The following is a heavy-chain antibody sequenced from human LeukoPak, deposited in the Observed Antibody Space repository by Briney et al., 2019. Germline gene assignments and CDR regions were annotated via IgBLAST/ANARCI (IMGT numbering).Heavy chain of an antibody. CDR3: ARGRDRYNPDAFDI. J-gene: IGHJ3*02. V-gene: IGHV1-8*01. CDR2: MNPNSGNT. Sequence: ASVKVSCKASGYTFTSYDINWVRQATGQGLEWMGWMNPNSGNTGYAQKFQGRVTMTRNTSISTAYMELSSLRSEDTAVYYCARGRDRYNPDAFDIWGQGTMVTVSS. D-gene: IGHD5-24*01. CDR1: GYTFTSYD.